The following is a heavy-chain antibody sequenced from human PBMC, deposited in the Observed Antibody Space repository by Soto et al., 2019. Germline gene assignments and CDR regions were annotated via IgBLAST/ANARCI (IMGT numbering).Heavy chain of an antibody. V-gene: IGHV3-33*01. D-gene: IGHD2-8*01. J-gene: IGHJ6*03. CDR1: GFTFSSYG. CDR2: IWYDGSNK. CDR3: ARGKMVYAINYYYYMDV. Sequence: SLRLSCAASGFTFSSYGMHWVRQAPGKGLEWVAVIWYDGSNKYYADSGKGRLTISRDNSKNTLYLQMNSLRAEDTAVYYCARGKMVYAINYYYYMDVWGKGTTVTVS.